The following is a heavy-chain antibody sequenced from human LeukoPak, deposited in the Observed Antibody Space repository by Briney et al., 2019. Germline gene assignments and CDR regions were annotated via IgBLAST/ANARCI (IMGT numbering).Heavy chain of an antibody. J-gene: IGHJ3*02. V-gene: IGHV3-53*01. CDR2: IYNTGAT. CDR3: ARIEWERLGRAFDI. D-gene: IGHD1-26*01. CDR1: GFTVSDNY. Sequence: GGPLRLSCAASGFTVSDNYMTWVRQAPGKGLEWVSSIYNTGATHYAESVKGRFTISRDNSKNTLFLQMNSLRAEDMAVYYCARIEWERLGRAFDIWGQGTMVTVSS.